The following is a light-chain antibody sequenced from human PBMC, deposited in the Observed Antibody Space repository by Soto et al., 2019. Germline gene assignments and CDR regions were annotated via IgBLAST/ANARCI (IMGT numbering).Light chain of an antibody. CDR1: QSVRSDY. CDR2: GAS. V-gene: IGKV3-20*01. CDR3: QQYVSSPRT. J-gene: IGKJ1*01. Sequence: EIVLTQSPDTLSLSPGQRATLSCRASQSVRSDYFAWYQQKPGQAPRVIIYGASSRATGIPDRFSGSGSGTDFTLTISRLEPEDFAVYYCQQYVSSPRTFGQGTKVDIK.